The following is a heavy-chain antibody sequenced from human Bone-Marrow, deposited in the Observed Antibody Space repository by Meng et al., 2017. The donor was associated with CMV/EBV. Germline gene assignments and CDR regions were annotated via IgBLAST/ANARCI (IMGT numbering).Heavy chain of an antibody. J-gene: IGHJ4*02. V-gene: IGHV1-2*02. CDR2: INPNSGGT. D-gene: IGHD1/OR15-1a*01. CDR3: ARDGATGAIHY. CDR1: GYTFTGYY. Sequence: ASVKVSCKASGYTFTGYYMHWVRQAPGQGLEWMGSINPNSGGTNYAQKLQGRVTITRDTSTNTAYMEVSSLRADDTAVYYCARDGATGAIHYWGQGTLVTVSS.